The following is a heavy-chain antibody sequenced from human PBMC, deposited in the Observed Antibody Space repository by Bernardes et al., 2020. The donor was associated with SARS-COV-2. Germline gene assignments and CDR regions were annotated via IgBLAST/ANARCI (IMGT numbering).Heavy chain of an antibody. CDR1: GFTFSSYA. J-gene: IGHJ6*02. CDR2: ISGSGGST. D-gene: IGHD2-15*01. Sequence: GGSLRLSCAASGFTFSSYAMSWVRQAPGKGLEWVSAISGSGGSTYYADSVKGRFTISRDNSKNTLYLQMNSLRAEDTAVYYCAKGDWDIVVVVAASYYYYGMDVWGQGTTVTVSS. V-gene: IGHV3-23*01. CDR3: AKGDWDIVVVVAASYYYYGMDV.